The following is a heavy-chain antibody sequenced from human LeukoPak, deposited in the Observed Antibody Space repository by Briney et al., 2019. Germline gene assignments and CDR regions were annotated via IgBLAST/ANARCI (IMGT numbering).Heavy chain of an antibody. J-gene: IGHJ4*02. CDR1: GDSVSSNSAA. Sequence: SQTLSLTCAISGDSVSSNSAAWNWIRQSPSRGLEWLGRTYYRSKWYNDYAVSVKSRITINPDTSKNQFSLQLNSVTPEDTAVYYCARELASLLKYSSSSGRYDYWGQGTLVTVSS. D-gene: IGHD6-6*01. V-gene: IGHV6-1*01. CDR2: TYYRSKWYN. CDR3: ARELASLLKYSSSSGRYDY.